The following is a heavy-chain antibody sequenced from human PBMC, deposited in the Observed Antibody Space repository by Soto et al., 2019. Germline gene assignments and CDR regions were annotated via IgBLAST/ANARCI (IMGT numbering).Heavy chain of an antibody. CDR2: ISYDGSNK. CDR1: GFTFSSYA. D-gene: IGHD6-6*01. J-gene: IGHJ4*02. CDR3: ARVSYSSSAYYFDH. Sequence: GGSLRLSCAASGFTFSSYAMHWVRQAPGKGLEWVAVISYDGSNKYYADSVKGRFTISRDNSKNTLYLQMNSLRAEDTAVYYCARVSYSSSAYYFDHWGQGTLVTVSS. V-gene: IGHV3-30-3*01.